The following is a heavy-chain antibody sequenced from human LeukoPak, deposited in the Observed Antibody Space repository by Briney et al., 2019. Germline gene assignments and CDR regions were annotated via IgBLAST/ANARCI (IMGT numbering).Heavy chain of an antibody. J-gene: IGHJ4*02. V-gene: IGHV4-59*01. Sequence: PSETLSLTCTVSGGSISSYYWSWIRQPPGKGLEWIGYIFYSGSTNYNPSLKSRITISVDRSKNQFSLKLTSVTAADTAVYFCARSAGGGEYSRWGQGTLVTVSS. D-gene: IGHD3-10*01. CDR1: GGSISSYY. CDR3: ARSAGGGEYSR. CDR2: IFYSGST.